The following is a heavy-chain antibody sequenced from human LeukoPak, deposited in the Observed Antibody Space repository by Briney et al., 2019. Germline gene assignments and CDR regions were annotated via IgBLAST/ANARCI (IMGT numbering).Heavy chain of an antibody. CDR3: ARYYDAFDI. CDR2: VYYCGNS. V-gene: IGHV4-59*12. J-gene: IGHJ3*02. CDR1: GGSISSYY. D-gene: IGHD1-26*01. Sequence: SETLSLTCTVSGGSISSYYWNWIGQPPGKGLEWIGYVYYCGNSNYNPALKSRVTISVDTSKNQFSLKLSSVTAADTAVYYCARYYDAFDIWGQGTMVTVSS.